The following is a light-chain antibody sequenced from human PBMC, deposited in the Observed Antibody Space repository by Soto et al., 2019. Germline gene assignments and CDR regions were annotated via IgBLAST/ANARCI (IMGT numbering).Light chain of an antibody. CDR3: QQYGSSSPWT. J-gene: IGKJ1*01. Sequence: DIQMTQSPSTLSASVGDRVTITCRASQSVGSWLAWYQQKPGKAPKLLIYKASSLESGVPSRFSGSGSGTEFSLTISSLQPDDFASYHCQQYGSSSPWTFGQGNKLEIK. CDR2: KAS. CDR1: QSVGSW. V-gene: IGKV1-5*03.